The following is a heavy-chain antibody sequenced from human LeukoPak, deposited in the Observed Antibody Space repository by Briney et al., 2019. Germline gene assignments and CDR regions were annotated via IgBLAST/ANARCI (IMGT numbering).Heavy chain of an antibody. D-gene: IGHD3-16*01. Sequence: PSETLSLTCTVSGGSTSSDYWSWIRQSPGKGLEWVGYVYNSGDTGKNPSLKSRVTISLDTSKNQCSLKLTSVSAADTAVYYCARLKLGAYFDLWGRGTLVTVSS. CDR1: GGSTSSDY. CDR2: VYNSGDT. J-gene: IGHJ2*01. V-gene: IGHV4-59*08. CDR3: ARLKLGAYFDL.